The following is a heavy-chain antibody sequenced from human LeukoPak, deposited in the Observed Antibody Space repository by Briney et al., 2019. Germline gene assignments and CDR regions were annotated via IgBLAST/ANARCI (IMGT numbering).Heavy chain of an antibody. CDR1: GGSISSSSYY. CDR2: MYYGGST. V-gene: IGHV4-39*01. CDR3: ATFYGYSNTWYYPYFDN. Sequence: AETLSLSCTVSGGSISSSSYYWGWIRQPPGKGLEWVVSMYYGGSTFYNPSLRSRVTISVDTSKNQFSLRLSSMTAADTAVYYCATFYGYSNTWYYPYFDNWGQGTLVTVSS. D-gene: IGHD6-13*01. J-gene: IGHJ4*02.